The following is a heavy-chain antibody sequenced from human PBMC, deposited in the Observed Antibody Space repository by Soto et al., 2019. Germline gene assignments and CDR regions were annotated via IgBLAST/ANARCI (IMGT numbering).Heavy chain of an antibody. CDR3: ARALIQLWPHYYYGMDV. D-gene: IGHD5-18*01. Sequence: PSETLSLTCTVSGGSISSGDYYWSWIRQPPGKGLEWIGYIYYSGNTYYNPSLKSRFTISVDTSKNQFSLKQTSVTAADTAVYYCARALIQLWPHYYYGMDVWGQGTTVTVSS. CDR1: GGSISSGDYY. V-gene: IGHV4-30-4*01. J-gene: IGHJ6*02. CDR2: IYYSGNT.